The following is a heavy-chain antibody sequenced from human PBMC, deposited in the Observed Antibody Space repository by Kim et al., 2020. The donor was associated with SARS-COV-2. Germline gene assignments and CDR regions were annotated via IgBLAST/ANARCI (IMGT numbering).Heavy chain of an antibody. D-gene: IGHD3-22*01. CDR1: GGSVSSGSYY. V-gene: IGHV4-61*01. Sequence: SETLSLTCTVSGGSVSSGSYYWSWIRQPPGKGLEWIGYIYYSGSTNYNPSLKSRVTISVDTSKNQFSLKLSSVTAADTAVYYCARAITMIVVHWGQGTLVTVSS. CDR2: IYYSGST. CDR3: ARAITMIVVH. J-gene: IGHJ4*02.